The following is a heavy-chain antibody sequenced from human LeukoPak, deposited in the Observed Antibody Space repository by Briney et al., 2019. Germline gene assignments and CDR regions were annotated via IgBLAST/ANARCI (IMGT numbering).Heavy chain of an antibody. CDR1: GYTFTSYG. V-gene: IGHV1-18*01. CDR2: ISTYNGNT. CDR3: ARGDYMDV. J-gene: IGHJ6*03. Sequence: ASVKVSCKASGYTFTSYGISWVRQAPGQGLEWMGWISTYNGNTKDAQKFPGRVSMTTDTSTSTAYMELRSLRSDDTAVYCCARGDYMDVWGKGTTVTVSS.